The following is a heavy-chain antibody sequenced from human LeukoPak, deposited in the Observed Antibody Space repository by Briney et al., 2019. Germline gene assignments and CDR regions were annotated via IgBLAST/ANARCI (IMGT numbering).Heavy chain of an antibody. CDR1: GFTFSSYG. V-gene: IGHV3-33*06. CDR2: IWYDGSNK. D-gene: IGHD6-13*01. Sequence: GGSLRLSXAASGFTFSSYGMHWVRQAPGKGMEWMAVIWYDGSNKYYADSVKGRFTISRDNSKNTLYLQMNSLRAEDTAVYYCAKVDSLSIAAAGSFDYWGQGTLVTVSS. CDR3: AKVDSLSIAAAGSFDY. J-gene: IGHJ4*02.